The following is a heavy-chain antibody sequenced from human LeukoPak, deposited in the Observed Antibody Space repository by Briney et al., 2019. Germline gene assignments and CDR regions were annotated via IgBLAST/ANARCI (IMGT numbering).Heavy chain of an antibody. CDR2: IRGDGSST. J-gene: IGHJ4*02. CDR1: GFTFSTYW. D-gene: IGHD6-25*01. CDR3: ARDSSGWGFDY. V-gene: IGHV3-74*01. Sequence: GSLRLSCAASGFTFSTYWMHWVRQAPGKGLVWVSGIRGDGSSTIYADSVKGRFTISRDNARNTLYLQVNSLRAEDTAVYYCARDSSGWGFDYWGQGSLVTVSS.